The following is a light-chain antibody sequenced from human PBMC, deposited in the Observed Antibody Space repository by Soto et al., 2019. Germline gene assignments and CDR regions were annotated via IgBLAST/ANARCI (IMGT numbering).Light chain of an antibody. Sequence: DIQMTQSPSSLSASVGDSVTITCRASQAINIYLARFQQKPGIAPKSLIYAASSLRSDVPSRFSGSGSGTNFSLTITSLQPEDFATYYCQHYLNYPVTFGQGTRLEIK. CDR2: AAS. CDR3: QHYLNYPVT. CDR1: QAINIY. V-gene: IGKV1-16*01. J-gene: IGKJ5*01.